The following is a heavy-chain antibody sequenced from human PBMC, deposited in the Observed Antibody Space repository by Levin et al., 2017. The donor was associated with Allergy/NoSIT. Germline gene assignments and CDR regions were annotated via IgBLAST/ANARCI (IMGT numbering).Heavy chain of an antibody. Sequence: PGGSLRLSCAASGFTFSGYTLNWVRQAPGKGLEWVSSISSSSTYIYYADSLKGRFTISRDDAKNSLSLQMNSLRVEDTAVYYCAIDGSYDTLDIWGQGTMVTVSS. CDR1: GFTFSGYT. J-gene: IGHJ3*02. CDR3: AIDGSYDTLDI. CDR2: ISSSSTYI. D-gene: IGHD6-6*01. V-gene: IGHV3-21*01.